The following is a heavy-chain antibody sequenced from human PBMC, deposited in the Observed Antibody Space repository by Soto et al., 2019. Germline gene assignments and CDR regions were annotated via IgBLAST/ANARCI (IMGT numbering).Heavy chain of an antibody. CDR2: IYYSGST. J-gene: IGHJ4*02. Sequence: SETQCHTCTVSGGYIIDFYGSWIRQPPGKGLEWIGYIYYSGSTNYNPSLKSRVTISVDTSKNQFSLNLRSMSPADTAVYYCARVGGLAARTFDYWGPGTLVTVSS. D-gene: IGHD6-6*01. V-gene: IGHV4-59*01. CDR3: ARVGGLAARTFDY. CDR1: GGYIIDFY.